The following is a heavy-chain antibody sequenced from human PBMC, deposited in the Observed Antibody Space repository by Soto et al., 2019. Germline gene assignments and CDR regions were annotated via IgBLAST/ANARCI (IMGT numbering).Heavy chain of an antibody. D-gene: IGHD3-22*01. CDR3: ARGPRDHFYYDSSDYARSYGAFDL. Sequence: ASVKVSCKASGYTFTSYAMHWVRQAPGQRLEWMGWINAGNGNTKYSQKFQGRVTITRDTSASTAYMELSSLRSEDTAVYFCARGPRDHFYYDSSDYARSYGAFDLWGQGTMVTVSS. J-gene: IGHJ3*01. CDR2: INAGNGNT. V-gene: IGHV1-3*01. CDR1: GYTFTSYA.